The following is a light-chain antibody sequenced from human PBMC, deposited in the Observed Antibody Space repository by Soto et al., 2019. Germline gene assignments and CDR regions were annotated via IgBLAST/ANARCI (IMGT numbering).Light chain of an antibody. CDR3: SSYTSSSTRV. Sequence: QSVRTQPASVSGSPGQSITISCTGTSSDVGGYNYVSWYQQHPGKAPKLMIYDVSNRPSGVSNRFSGSKSGNTASLTISGLQAEDEADYYCSSYTSSSTRVFGVGTKLTV. CDR1: SSDVGGYNY. CDR2: DVS. J-gene: IGLJ2*01. V-gene: IGLV2-14*01.